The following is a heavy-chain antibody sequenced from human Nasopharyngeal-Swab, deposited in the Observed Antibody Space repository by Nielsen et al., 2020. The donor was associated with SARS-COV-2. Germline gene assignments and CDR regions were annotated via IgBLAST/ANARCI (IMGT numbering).Heavy chain of an antibody. V-gene: IGHV4-39*01. Sequence: SETLSPPCTFSGGSISSSSYYWGRIRQPPGKGLGWIGSIYYNGSTYYNPSLKSRVTISVDTSKNQFSLKLSSVTAADTAVYYCARHSGSFLAWEHAFDIWGQGTMVTVSS. CDR3: ARHSGSFLAWEHAFDI. J-gene: IGHJ3*02. CDR2: IYYNGST. D-gene: IGHD1-26*01. CDR1: GGSISSSSYY.